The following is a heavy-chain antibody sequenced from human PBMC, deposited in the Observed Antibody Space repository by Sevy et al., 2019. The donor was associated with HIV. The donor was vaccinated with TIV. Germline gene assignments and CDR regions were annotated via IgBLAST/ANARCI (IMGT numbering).Heavy chain of an antibody. CDR1: GFTFSDYY. J-gene: IGHJ5*02. CDR3: AGGKYWFDP. CDR2: ISPSAKTT. Sequence: GGSLRLSCAASGFTFSDYYWGWIRQAPGKGLDWVSHISPSAKTTYYADSVEGRFTISRDNAAKSLYLQMNSLRAEDTAVYYCAGGKYWFDPWGQGTLVTVSS. V-gene: IGHV3-11*04.